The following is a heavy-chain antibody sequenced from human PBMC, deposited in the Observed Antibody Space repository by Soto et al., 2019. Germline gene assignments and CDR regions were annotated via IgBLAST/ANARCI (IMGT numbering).Heavy chain of an antibody. J-gene: IGHJ3*01. D-gene: IGHD3-10*01. CDR1: GFTFSNAG. CDR3: TTVRYGSFPFY. V-gene: IGHV3-15*01. CDR2: IKSKTDGATA. Sequence: GGSLRLSCAASGFTFSNAGMSWVRQAPGKGLEWVGRIKSKTDGATADYAAPVKGRFTITRDDSENTLSLQMNSLKTDDTAVYYCTTVRYGSFPFYWGQGTMVTVSS.